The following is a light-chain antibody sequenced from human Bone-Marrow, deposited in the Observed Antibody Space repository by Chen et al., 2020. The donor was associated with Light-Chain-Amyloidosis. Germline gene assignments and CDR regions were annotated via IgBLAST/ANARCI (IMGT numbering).Light chain of an antibody. CDR1: ALPKQH. CDR3: QSADVTGSYVM. V-gene: IGLV3-25*03. J-gene: IGLJ3*02. Sequence: SYELTQPPSVSVSPGQTARITCSGDALPKQHAYVYQQRPGQAPVLIIYKDTVRPSGIPERISGSGSGTIVSLTISGVQAEDEADYYCQSADVTGSYVMFGGGTKLTVL. CDR2: KDT.